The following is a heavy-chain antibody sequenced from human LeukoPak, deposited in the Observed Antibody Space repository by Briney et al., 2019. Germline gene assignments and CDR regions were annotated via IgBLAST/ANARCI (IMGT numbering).Heavy chain of an antibody. D-gene: IGHD2-2*01. Sequence: SETLSLTCTVSGGSISSGGYHWGWIRQPPGKGLEWIGYIYHGGNTYYNPSLKSRVTISLDRSKNQFSLRLTSETAADAAVYYCASYCSTTSCPFDYWGQGTLVTVSS. J-gene: IGHJ4*02. V-gene: IGHV4-30-2*01. CDR3: ASYCSTTSCPFDY. CDR2: IYHGGNT. CDR1: GGSISSGGYH.